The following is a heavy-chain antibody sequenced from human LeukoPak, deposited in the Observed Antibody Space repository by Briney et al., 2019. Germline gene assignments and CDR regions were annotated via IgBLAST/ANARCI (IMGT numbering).Heavy chain of an antibody. J-gene: IGHJ4*02. CDR2: IYYSGST. CDR1: GGSISSGGYY. V-gene: IGHV4-31*03. CDR3: ARGSGDGYNPFDY. D-gene: IGHD5-24*01. Sequence: SETLSLTCTVSGGSISSGGYYWSWIRQHPGKGLEWIGYIYYSGSTYYNPSLKSRVTISVDTSKNQFSLKLSSVTAADTAVYYCARGSGDGYNPFDYWGQGTLVTVSS.